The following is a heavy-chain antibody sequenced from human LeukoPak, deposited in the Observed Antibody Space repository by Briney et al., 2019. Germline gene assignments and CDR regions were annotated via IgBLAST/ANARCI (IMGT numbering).Heavy chain of an antibody. Sequence: PSETLSLTCTVSGGSISSYYWGWIRRPPGKGLEWIGSIYYSGSTYYNPSLKSRVTVSVDTSKNQFSLILSSVTAADTAVYYCVRGSTLRHYQYWGQGTLVTVSS. CDR3: VRGSTLRHYQY. J-gene: IGHJ4*02. CDR1: GGSISSYY. CDR2: IYYSGST. V-gene: IGHV4-39*01. D-gene: IGHD3-16*01.